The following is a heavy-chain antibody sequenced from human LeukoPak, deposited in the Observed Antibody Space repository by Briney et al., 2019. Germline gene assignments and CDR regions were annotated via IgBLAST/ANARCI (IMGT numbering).Heavy chain of an antibody. V-gene: IGHV3-66*01. J-gene: IGHJ4*02. D-gene: IGHD3-3*01. Sequence: GGSLRLSCAASGFTFSSYAMSWVRQAPGKGLEWVSVIYSGGSTYYADSVKGRFTISRDNSKNTLYLQMNSLRAEDTAVYYCARGGTYDFWSGYLFDYWGQGTLVTVSS. CDR3: ARGGTYDFWSGYLFDY. CDR2: IYSGGST. CDR1: GFTFSSYA.